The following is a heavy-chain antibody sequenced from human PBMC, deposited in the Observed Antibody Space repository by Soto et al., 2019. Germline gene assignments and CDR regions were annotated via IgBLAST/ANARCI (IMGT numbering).Heavy chain of an antibody. V-gene: IGHV3-7*01. Sequence: EVQLVESGGGLVQPGGSXXXXXVDSGFTFSSYWMSWVRQAGVKGLAWVGNIKQDGSEENYVDSVKGRIPITRDKAKNSMELQKNSLRAEDTAVYYCARIAASGRGWDVWGQGTTVVVSS. J-gene: IGHJ6*02. D-gene: IGHD6-13*01. CDR2: IKQDGSEE. CDR3: ARIAASGRGWDV. CDR1: GFTFSSYW.